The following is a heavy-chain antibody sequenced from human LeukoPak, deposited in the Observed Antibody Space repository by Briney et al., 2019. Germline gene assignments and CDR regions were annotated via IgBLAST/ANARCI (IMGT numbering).Heavy chain of an antibody. CDR2: ISYDGSNK. V-gene: IGHV3-30-3*01. J-gene: IGHJ4*02. D-gene: IGHD3-16*02. CDR1: GFTFSSYA. Sequence: GGSLRLSCAASGFTFSSYAMHWVRQAPGKGLEWVAVISYDGSNKYYADSVKGRFTISRDNSKNTLYLQMNSLRAEDTAVYYCARDPEPYDYVWGSYRQPQVGDDYWGQGTLVTVSS. CDR3: ARDPEPYDYVWGSYRQPQVGDDY.